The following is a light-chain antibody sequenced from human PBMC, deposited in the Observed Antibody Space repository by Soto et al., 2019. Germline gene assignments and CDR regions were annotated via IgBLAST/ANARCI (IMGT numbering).Light chain of an antibody. J-gene: IGKJ1*01. CDR3: MQGTHWPWT. CDR2: LVS. Sequence: DVVMTQSPLSLPVTLGQPASISCRSSQSLVYIDGNTFLNWFHQRPGQSPRRLIYLVSNRDSGVPDRFSGSGSGTDFTLQINRVEAEDVGVYYCMQGTHWPWTFGQGTKLEI. CDR1: QSLVYIDGNTF. V-gene: IGKV2-30*01.